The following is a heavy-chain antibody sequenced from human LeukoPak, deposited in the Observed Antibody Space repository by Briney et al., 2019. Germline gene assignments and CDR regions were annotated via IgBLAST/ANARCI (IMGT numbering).Heavy chain of an antibody. V-gene: IGHV3-23*01. D-gene: IGHD3-3*01. CDR1: GFTFGSYA. J-gene: IGHJ4*02. Sequence: GGSLRLSCAASGFTFGSYAMSWVRQAPGKGLEWVSGISGSGGNTYYADSVKGRFTISRDNSKNTLYLQMNSLRAEDTAVYYCAKDHVLRFLEWLFDYWGQGTLVTVSS. CDR3: AKDHVLRFLEWLFDY. CDR2: ISGSGGNT.